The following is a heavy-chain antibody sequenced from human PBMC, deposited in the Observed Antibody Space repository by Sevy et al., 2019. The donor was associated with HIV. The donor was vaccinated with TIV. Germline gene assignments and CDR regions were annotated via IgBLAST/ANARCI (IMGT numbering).Heavy chain of an antibody. J-gene: IGHJ3*02. CDR3: AKDSAPTMVGGVPDDAFDI. CDR1: GFTFSSYG. CDR2: ISYDGSNK. D-gene: IGHD3-10*01. V-gene: IGHV3-30*18. Sequence: GGSLRLSCAASGFTFSSYGMHWVRQAPGKGLEWVAVISYDGSNKYYADSVKGRFTISRDNSKNTLYLQMNSLRAEDTAVYYCAKDSAPTMVGGVPDDAFDIWGQGTMVTVSS.